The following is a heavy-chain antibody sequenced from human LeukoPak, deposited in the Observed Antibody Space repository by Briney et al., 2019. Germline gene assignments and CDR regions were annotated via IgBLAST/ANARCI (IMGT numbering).Heavy chain of an antibody. V-gene: IGHV3-48*04. D-gene: IGHD2/OR15-2a*01. J-gene: IGHJ4*02. Sequence: GGSLRLSCVASGLTLSGYGMNWVRQAPGKGLEWISYITGSGDTIYYADSVKGRFTISRDNAKNSLFLQMNSLTADDTTVYYCARERTTIVSGTTIGAYWGQGTLVTVSS. CDR3: ARERTTIVSGTTIGAY. CDR1: GLTLSGYG. CDR2: ITGSGDTI.